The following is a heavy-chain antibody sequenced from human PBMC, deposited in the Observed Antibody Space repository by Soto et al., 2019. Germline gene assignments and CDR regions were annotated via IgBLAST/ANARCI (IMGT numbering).Heavy chain of an antibody. Sequence: ASVKVSCKASGYTFTGYYMHWVRQAPGQGLEWMGWINPNSGGTNYAQKFQDRVTMTRDTSISITYMELIRLSSDDTAVYYCARDASATFRKSYNNDYWGQGTLVTVSS. J-gene: IGHJ4*02. CDR3: ARDASATFRKSYNNDY. CDR2: INPNSGGT. CDR1: GYTFTGYY. V-gene: IGHV1-2*02. D-gene: IGHD1-1*01.